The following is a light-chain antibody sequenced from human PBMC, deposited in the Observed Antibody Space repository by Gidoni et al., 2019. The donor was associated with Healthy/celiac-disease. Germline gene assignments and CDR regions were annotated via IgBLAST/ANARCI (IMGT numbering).Light chain of an antibody. CDR2: DAP. CDR1: QSVRSY. CDR3: QQRSNWPLT. J-gene: IGKJ4*01. Sequence: EIVLTQSPATLSLSPGERATLSCRASQSVRSYLAWYQQKPGQAPRLLIYDAPNRATGIPARFSGSGSGTDFTLTISSLEPEDFAVYYCQQRSNWPLTLGGGTKVEIK. V-gene: IGKV3-11*01.